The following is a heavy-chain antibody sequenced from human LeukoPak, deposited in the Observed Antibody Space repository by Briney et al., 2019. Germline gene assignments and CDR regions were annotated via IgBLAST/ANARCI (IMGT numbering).Heavy chain of an antibody. Sequence: GGSLRLSCAASGFTFNTYAMSWVRQAPGKGLEWVAFIRYDGSNKYYADSVKGRFTISRDNSKNTLYLQMNSLRAEDTAVYYCAKDSPTIIAARRNPYLDYWGQGTLVTVSS. CDR2: IRYDGSNK. CDR3: AKDSPTIIAARRNPYLDY. V-gene: IGHV3-30*02. CDR1: GFTFNTYA. D-gene: IGHD6-6*01. J-gene: IGHJ4*02.